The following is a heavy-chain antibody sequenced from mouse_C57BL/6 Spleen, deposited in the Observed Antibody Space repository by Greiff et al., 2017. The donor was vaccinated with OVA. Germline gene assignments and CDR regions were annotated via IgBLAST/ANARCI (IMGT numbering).Heavy chain of an antibody. V-gene: IGHV1-80*01. Sequence: VQLQQSGAELVKPGASVKISCKASGYAFSSYWMNWVKQRPGKGLEWIGQIYPGDGDTNYNGKFKGKATLTADKSSSTAYMQLSSLTSEDSAVYFCARGRDITTVADYWGQGTTLTVSS. CDR2: IYPGDGDT. CDR3: ARGRDITTVADY. J-gene: IGHJ2*01. CDR1: GYAFSSYW. D-gene: IGHD1-1*01.